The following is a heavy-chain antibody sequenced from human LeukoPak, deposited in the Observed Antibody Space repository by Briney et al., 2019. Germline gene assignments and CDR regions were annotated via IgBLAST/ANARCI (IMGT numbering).Heavy chain of an antibody. D-gene: IGHD1-26*01. Sequence: GASVKVSCKASGYTFTDYGITWVRQAPGQGLEWMGWISAYNGNTYYPQKLQGRVSMTTDTSTSTGYMELRSLRSDDTAVYYCARGTSHKWELKIHSFDYWGQGTLVTVSS. J-gene: IGHJ4*02. CDR3: ARGTSHKWELKIHSFDY. CDR2: ISAYNGNT. CDR1: GYTFTDYG. V-gene: IGHV1-18*01.